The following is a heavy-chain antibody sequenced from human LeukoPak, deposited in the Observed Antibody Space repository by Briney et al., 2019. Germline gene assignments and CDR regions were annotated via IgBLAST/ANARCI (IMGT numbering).Heavy chain of an antibody. V-gene: IGHV1-18*01. CDR3: ARDRGSGWYLDRNWFDP. D-gene: IGHD6-13*01. J-gene: IGHJ5*02. CDR2: ISAYNGNT. CDR1: GYTFTSYG. Sequence: ASVKVSCKASGYTFTSYGISWVRQAPGQGLEWMGWISAYNGNTNYAQKLQGRVAMTTDTSTSTAYMELRSLRSDDTAVYYCARDRGSGWYLDRNWFDPWGQGTLVTVSS.